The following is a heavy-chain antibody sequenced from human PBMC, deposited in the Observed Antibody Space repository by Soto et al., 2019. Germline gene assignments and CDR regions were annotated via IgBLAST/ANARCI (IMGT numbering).Heavy chain of an antibody. CDR3: ARVCPSDYYDSSGYYFFAY. V-gene: IGHV4-4*02. Sequence: QVQLQESGPGLVKPSGTLSLTCAVSGGSISSSNWWSWVRQPPGKGLAWIGEIYHSGSTNYNPSLKSRVTISVDKSKNQFSLKLSSVAAADTAVYYCARVCPSDYYDSSGYYFFAYWGQGTLVTVST. D-gene: IGHD3-22*01. J-gene: IGHJ4*02. CDR1: GGSISSSNW. CDR2: IYHSGST.